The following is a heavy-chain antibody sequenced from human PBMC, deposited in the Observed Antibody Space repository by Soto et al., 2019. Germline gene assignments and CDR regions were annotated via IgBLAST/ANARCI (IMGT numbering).Heavy chain of an antibody. CDR2: TYYSGNT. V-gene: IGHV4-31*03. Sequence: QVQLQESGPGLIEPSQTLTLTCTVSGGSISSGGYYWNWIRQHPGKGLEWIGYTYYSGNTYYNPSLNSRVTISADMSKSQFSLKLSSVTAADTAVYYCARLSSSGWPIEYWGQGTLVTVSS. CDR3: ARLSSSGWPIEY. CDR1: GGSISSGGYY. D-gene: IGHD6-19*01. J-gene: IGHJ4*02.